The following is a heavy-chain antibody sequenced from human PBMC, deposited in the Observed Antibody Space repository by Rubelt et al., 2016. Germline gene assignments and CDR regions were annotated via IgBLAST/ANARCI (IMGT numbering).Heavy chain of an antibody. Sequence: FTFSSYAMHWVRQAPGKGLEYVSAISSNGGSTYYADSVKGRFTISRDNSKNTLYLQMSSLRAEDTAVYYCARDWTPYSLEWLPNWFDPWGQGTTVTVSS. CDR2: ISSNGGST. D-gene: IGHD3-3*01. CDR3: ARDWTPYSLEWLPNWFDP. J-gene: IGHJ5*01. V-gene: IGHV3-64D*06. CDR1: FTFSSYA.